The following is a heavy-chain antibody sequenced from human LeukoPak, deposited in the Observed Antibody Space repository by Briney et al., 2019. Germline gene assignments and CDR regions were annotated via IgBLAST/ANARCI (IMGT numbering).Heavy chain of an antibody. CDR3: ARDLNWETY. CDR2: TRSKTNNYAT. D-gene: IGHD7-27*01. Sequence: PGGSLRLSCAASGFTFSGPAMHWVRQASGKGLEWVGRTRSKTNNYATAYAVSVKGRFTISRDDSKNTAYLQMNSLRAEDTAVYYCARDLNWETYWGQGTLVSVSS. J-gene: IGHJ4*02. V-gene: IGHV3-73*01. CDR1: GFTFSGPA.